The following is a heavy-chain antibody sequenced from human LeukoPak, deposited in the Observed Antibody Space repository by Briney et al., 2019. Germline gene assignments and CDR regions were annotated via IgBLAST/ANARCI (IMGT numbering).Heavy chain of an antibody. J-gene: IGHJ4*02. CDR3: ARDGKKWLRPREGPPFDY. Sequence: TGGSLRLSCAASGFTFSSYAMHWVRQAPGKGLEWVAVISYDGSNKYYADSVKGRFTISRDNSKNTLYLQMNSLRAEDTAVYYCARDGKKWLRPREGPPFDYWGQGTLVTVPS. D-gene: IGHD5-12*01. CDR2: ISYDGSNK. V-gene: IGHV3-30-3*01. CDR1: GFTFSSYA.